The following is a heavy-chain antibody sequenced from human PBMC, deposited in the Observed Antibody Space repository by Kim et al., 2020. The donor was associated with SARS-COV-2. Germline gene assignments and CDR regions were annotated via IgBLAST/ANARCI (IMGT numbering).Heavy chain of an antibody. CDR2: IAATGTT. Sequence: SETLSLTCAVSGDSFSTNTYYWNWIRQPAGKGLEWIERIAATGTTDYNPALKSRVTISLDSSKIQFSLKLASVTAADTALYFCAREGRWSTSLDFWGQGTLVTVSS. V-gene: IGHV4-61*02. CDR3: AREGRWSTSLDF. D-gene: IGHD1-1*01. CDR1: GDSFSTNTYY. J-gene: IGHJ4*02.